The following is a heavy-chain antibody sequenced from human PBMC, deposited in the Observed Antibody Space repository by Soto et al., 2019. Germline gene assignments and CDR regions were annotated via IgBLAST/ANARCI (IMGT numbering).Heavy chain of an antibody. D-gene: IGHD6-19*01. Sequence: SVKVSCKASGGTFSSYAISWVLQAPGQGLEWMGGIIPIFGTANYAQKFQGRVTITADKSTSTAYMELSSLRSEDTAVYYCASGYSSGWRYFDYWGQGTLVTVSS. CDR2: IIPIFGTA. CDR1: GGTFSSYA. V-gene: IGHV1-69*06. CDR3: ASGYSSGWRYFDY. J-gene: IGHJ4*02.